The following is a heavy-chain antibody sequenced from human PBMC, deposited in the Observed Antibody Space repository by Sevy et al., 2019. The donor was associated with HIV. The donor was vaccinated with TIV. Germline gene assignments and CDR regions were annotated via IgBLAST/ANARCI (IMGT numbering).Heavy chain of an antibody. J-gene: IGHJ6*02. CDR3: ARSADYYGSGSYIPRNYYYYGMDV. V-gene: IGHV3-53*01. Sequence: GVSLRLSCAASGFTVSSNYMSWVRQAPGKGLEWVSVIYSGGSTYYADSVKGRFTISRDNSKNTLYLQMNSLRAEDTAVYYCARSADYYGSGSYIPRNYYYYGMDVWGQGTTVTVSS. CDR2: IYSGGST. D-gene: IGHD3-10*01. CDR1: GFTVSSNY.